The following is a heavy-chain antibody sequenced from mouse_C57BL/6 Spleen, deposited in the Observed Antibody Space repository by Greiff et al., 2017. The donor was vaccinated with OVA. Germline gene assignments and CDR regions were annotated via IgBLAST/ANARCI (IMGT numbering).Heavy chain of an antibody. Sequence: EVKLMESGPGLVKPSQSLSLTCSVTGYSITSGYYWNWIRQFPGNKLEWMGYISYDGSNNYNPSLKNRISITRDTSKNQFFLKLNSVTTEDTATYYCAREGDGYYGWFAYWGQGTLVTVSA. CDR2: ISYDGSN. J-gene: IGHJ3*01. V-gene: IGHV3-6*01. D-gene: IGHD2-3*01. CDR3: AREGDGYYGWFAY. CDR1: GYSITSGYY.